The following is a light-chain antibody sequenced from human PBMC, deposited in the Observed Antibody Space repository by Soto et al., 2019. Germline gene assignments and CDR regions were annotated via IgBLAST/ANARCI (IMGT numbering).Light chain of an antibody. J-gene: IGKJ2*01. CDR3: QQYGTSPS. V-gene: IGKV3-20*01. Sequence: EIVLTQSPGPLSLSPGERATLSCRARQIVSSGYFAWYRQIPGQASRLLIYGASSRATGIPDRFSGSGSGTDFTLTISRLEPEDVAVYYCQQYGTSPSFGQGTKLEIK. CDR1: QIVSSGY. CDR2: GAS.